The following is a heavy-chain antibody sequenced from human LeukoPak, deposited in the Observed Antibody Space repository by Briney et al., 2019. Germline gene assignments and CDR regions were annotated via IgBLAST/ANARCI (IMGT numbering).Heavy chain of an antibody. D-gene: IGHD6-19*01. CDR2: VNPQGSGS. V-gene: IGHV3-74*01. CDR3: ARARWSSTGWFLGY. Sequence: GGSLRLSCAASGFTFSSYWMHWVRQAPGKGLVWVSRVNPQGSGSSYTDSVKGRFTISRDNAKDALHLQMDNLRAEDTAVYYCARARWSSTGWFLGYWGQGTLVTVSS. CDR1: GFTFSSYW. J-gene: IGHJ4*02.